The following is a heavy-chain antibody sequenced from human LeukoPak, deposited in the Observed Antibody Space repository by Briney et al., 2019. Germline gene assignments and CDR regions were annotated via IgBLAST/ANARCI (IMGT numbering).Heavy chain of an antibody. D-gene: IGHD1-20*01. CDR1: VGSVSGSNHY. Sequence: PSETLSLTSKVSVGSVSGSNHYSAWIRLSPRRGLEWVGTVVSTGRTSQNPDPSLKGRVTLSVDTSSNHFSLQLRSLTAADTAIFYCASIPGSSPSWYHFGNWGQGTLVTVSS. J-gene: IGHJ4*02. CDR3: ASIPGSSPSWYHFGN. CDR2: VVSTGRT. V-gene: IGHV4-39*02.